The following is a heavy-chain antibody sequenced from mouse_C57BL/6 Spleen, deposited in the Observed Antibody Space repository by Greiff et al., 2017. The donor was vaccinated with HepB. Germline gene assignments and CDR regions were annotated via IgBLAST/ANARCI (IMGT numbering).Heavy chain of an antibody. CDR3: ARRELTGTDY. V-gene: IGHV1-19*01. CDR1: GYTFTDYY. CDR2: INPYNGGT. Sequence: VQLQQSGPVLVKPGASVKMSCKASGYTFTDYYMNWVKQSHGKSLEWIGVINPYNGGTSYNQKFKGKSTLTVDKSSSTAYMELNSLTSEDSAVYYCARRELTGTDYWGQGTTLTVSS. D-gene: IGHD4-1*01. J-gene: IGHJ2*01.